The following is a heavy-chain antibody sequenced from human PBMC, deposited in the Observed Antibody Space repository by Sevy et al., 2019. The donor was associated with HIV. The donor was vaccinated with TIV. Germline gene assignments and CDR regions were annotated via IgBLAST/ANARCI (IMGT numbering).Heavy chain of an antibody. Sequence: SETLSLTCAASSYSVGSDNYWGWIRQSPGKGLEWIGIIYRSGTTYYNPSLKSRVTISVDTSKNQFSLKLSSVTASDTAVYFCARALGMATFGQIRFDSWGQGTLVTVSS. CDR3: ARALGMATFGQIRFDS. D-gene: IGHD5-12*01. V-gene: IGHV4-38-2*01. CDR2: IYRSGTT. J-gene: IGHJ5*01. CDR1: SYSVGSDNY.